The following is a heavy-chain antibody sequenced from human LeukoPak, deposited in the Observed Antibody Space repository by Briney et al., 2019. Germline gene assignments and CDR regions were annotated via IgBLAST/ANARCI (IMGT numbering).Heavy chain of an antibody. V-gene: IGHV3-7*01. CDR2: IKQDGSEK. D-gene: IGHD3-22*01. CDR3: AKVEDDSSGYGFDY. J-gene: IGHJ4*02. Sequence: GGSLRLSCAASGFTFSSYWMSWVRQAPGKGLEWVANIKQDGSEKYYVDPVKGRFTISRDNSKNTLYLQMNSLRAEDTAVYYCAKVEDDSSGYGFDYWGQGTLVTVSS. CDR1: GFTFSSYW.